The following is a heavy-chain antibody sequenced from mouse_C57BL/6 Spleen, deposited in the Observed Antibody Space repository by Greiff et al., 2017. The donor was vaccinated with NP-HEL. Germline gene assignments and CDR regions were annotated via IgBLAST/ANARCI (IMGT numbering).Heavy chain of an antibody. D-gene: IGHD1-1*01. CDR2: IDPANGNT. J-gene: IGHJ2*01. CDR3: ASRGYGVYGSSPFDY. Sequence: EVQLQQSVAELVRPGASVKLSCTASGFNIKNTYMHWVKQRPEQGLEWIGRIDPANGNTKYAPKFQGKATITADTSSNTAYLQLSSLTSEDTAIYYCASRGYGVYGSSPFDYWGQGTTLTVSS. V-gene: IGHV14-3*01. CDR1: GFNIKNTY.